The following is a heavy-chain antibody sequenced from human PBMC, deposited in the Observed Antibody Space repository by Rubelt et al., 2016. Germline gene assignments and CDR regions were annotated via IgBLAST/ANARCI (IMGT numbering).Heavy chain of an antibody. J-gene: IGHJ4*02. Sequence: QVQLVQSGAEVKKPGASVKVSCKASGYTFTSYAMHWVRQAPGQRLEWMGWINAGNGNTKYSQKFRGRVTITRDTSASTAYMELSSLRSEDTAVYYCATGYSSGWYVAYWGQGTLVTVSS. CDR2: INAGNGNT. D-gene: IGHD6-19*01. CDR3: ATGYSSGWYVAY. CDR1: GYTFTSYA. V-gene: IGHV1-3*01.